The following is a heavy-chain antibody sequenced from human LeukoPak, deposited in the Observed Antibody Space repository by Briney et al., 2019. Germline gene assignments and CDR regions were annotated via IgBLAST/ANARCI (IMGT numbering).Heavy chain of an antibody. V-gene: IGHV3-30*03. Sequence: GRSLRLSCAASGFTFSSYGMHWVRQAPGKGLEWVAAISYDGSNKYYADSVKGRFTISRDNSKNTLYLQMNSLRAEDTAVYYCARDHDAFDIWGQGTMVTVSS. CDR2: ISYDGSNK. CDR3: ARDHDAFDI. CDR1: GFTFSSYG. J-gene: IGHJ3*02.